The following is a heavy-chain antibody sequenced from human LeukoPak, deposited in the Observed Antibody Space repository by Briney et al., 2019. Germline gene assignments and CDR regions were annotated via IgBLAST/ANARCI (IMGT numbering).Heavy chain of an antibody. CDR3: ARDLQETAQFDY. Sequence: PSQTLSLTCTVSGGSISSGGYYWSWIRQHPGKGLEWIGYIYYSGSTYYNPSLKSRVTISVDTSKNQFSLKLSSVTAADTAVYYCARDLQETAQFDYWGQGTLVTVSS. CDR2: IYYSGST. D-gene: IGHD2-21*02. CDR1: GGSISSGGYY. J-gene: IGHJ4*02. V-gene: IGHV4-31*03.